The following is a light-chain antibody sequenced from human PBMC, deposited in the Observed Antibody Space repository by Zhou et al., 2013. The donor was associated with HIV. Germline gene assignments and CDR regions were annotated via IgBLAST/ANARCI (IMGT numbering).Light chain of an antibody. J-gene: IGKJ2*03. CDR2: LGS. CDR1: QSLLHSNGYYY. Sequence: DIVMTQSPLSLPVTPGEAASISCRSSQSLLHSNGYYYLDWYLQKPGQSPQLLIYLGSNRASGVPDRFSGSGSGTDYTLKISRVEPEDVGVYYCMQALQVPPSFGQGTKLESK. V-gene: IGKV2-28*01. CDR3: MQALQVPPS.